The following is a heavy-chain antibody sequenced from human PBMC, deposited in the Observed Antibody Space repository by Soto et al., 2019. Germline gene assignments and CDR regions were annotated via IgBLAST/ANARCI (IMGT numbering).Heavy chain of an antibody. V-gene: IGHV3-23*01. J-gene: IGHJ3*01. Sequence: GGSLRLSYAASGFTFSTYAMSWVRQAPGKGLEWVSAISGSAEITYYADSVKGRFTISRDNSINMLYLQMNSLRTEDTAVYYCAHPRGYGVFDAYDFWGQGAMVTVSS. CDR3: AHPRGYGVFDAYDF. CDR2: ISGSAEIT. D-gene: IGHD4-17*01. CDR1: GFTFSTYA.